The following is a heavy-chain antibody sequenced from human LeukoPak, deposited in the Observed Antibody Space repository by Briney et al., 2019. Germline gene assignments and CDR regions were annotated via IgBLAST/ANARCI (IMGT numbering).Heavy chain of an antibody. CDR2: ISHTGDT. V-gene: IGHV4-34*01. CDR3: ARLGATKSHHYYYNLDV. Sequence: KPSETLSLTCAVNGGSFSAYYWTWIRQPPGKGLEWIGEISHTGDTNYNPSLKGRVTISLDTSKHQFSLMLSSVTAADTAVYFCARLGATKSHHYYYNLDVWGQGTTVTVSS. CDR1: GGSFSAYY. D-gene: IGHD1-26*01. J-gene: IGHJ6*02.